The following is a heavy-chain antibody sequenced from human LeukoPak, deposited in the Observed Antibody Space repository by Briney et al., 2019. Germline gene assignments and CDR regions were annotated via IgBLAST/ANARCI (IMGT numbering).Heavy chain of an antibody. CDR2: IRSKTDGGTT. Sequence: GSLRLFCAASGFTFSNAWMNWVRQAPGKGLEWVGRIRSKTDGGTTDYAAPVKGRFTISRDDSKNTLYLQMNSLKTEDTAVYYCTRNRLGSGSYYIDYWGQGTLVTVSS. J-gene: IGHJ4*02. CDR3: TRNRLGSGSYYIDY. CDR1: GFTFSNAW. V-gene: IGHV3-15*07. D-gene: IGHD3-10*01.